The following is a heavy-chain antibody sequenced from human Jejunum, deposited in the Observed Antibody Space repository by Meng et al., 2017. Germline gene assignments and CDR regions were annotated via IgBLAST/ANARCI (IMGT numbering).Heavy chain of an antibody. Sequence: QGHVQESGPVLLKPSGTLSLTCGVSGGSISSSDWWRWVRQPPGKGLEWIGEIHHSGSTNYNPSLKSRVTISVDKSKNQFSLKLSSVTAADTAVYYCAREWSGSFRHFDYWGQGTLVTVSS. CDR1: GGSISSSDW. CDR2: IHHSGST. J-gene: IGHJ4*02. V-gene: IGHV4-4*02. D-gene: IGHD3-16*02. CDR3: AREWSGSFRHFDY.